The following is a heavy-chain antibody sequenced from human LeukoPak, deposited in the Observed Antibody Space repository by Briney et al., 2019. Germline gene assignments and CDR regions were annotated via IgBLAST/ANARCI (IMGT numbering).Heavy chain of an antibody. V-gene: IGHV1-24*01. CDR3: ATVPGTMVRGVIGFDP. CDR2: FDPEDGET. Sequence: ASVKVPCKVSGYTLTELSMHWVRQAGGTGLEGRGGFDPEDGETIYAQKFQGRVTMTEDTSTDTAYMELSSLRSEDTAVYYCATVPGTMVRGVIGFDPWGQGTLVTVSS. CDR1: GYTLTELS. D-gene: IGHD3-10*01. J-gene: IGHJ5*02.